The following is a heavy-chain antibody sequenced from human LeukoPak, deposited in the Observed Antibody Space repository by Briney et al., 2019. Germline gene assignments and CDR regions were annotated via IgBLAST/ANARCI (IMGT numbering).Heavy chain of an antibody. Sequence: ASVTVSCKASGYTFTSYDINWVRQATGQGLEWMGWMNPNSGNTGYAQKFQGRVTITRNTSISTAYMELSSLRSEDTAVYYCARSQPDNSGWYIAFDIWGQGTMVTVSS. J-gene: IGHJ3*02. D-gene: IGHD6-19*01. CDR1: GYTFTSYD. CDR3: ARSQPDNSGWYIAFDI. V-gene: IGHV1-8*03. CDR2: MNPNSGNT.